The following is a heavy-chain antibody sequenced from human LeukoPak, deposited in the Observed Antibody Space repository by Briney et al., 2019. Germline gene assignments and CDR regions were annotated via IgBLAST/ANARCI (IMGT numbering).Heavy chain of an antibody. V-gene: IGHV3-21*01. Sequence: PGGSLRLSCAASGITGYSMHWVRQAPGKGLEWVCSISSSSNYIYCADSVKGRFTISRDNAKNSLFLQVSSLRAEDTAVYYCAKPFMSYYYGDWGQGTLVTVSS. CDR1: GITGYS. CDR2: ISSSSNYI. CDR3: AKPFMSYYYGD. D-gene: IGHD3-10*01. J-gene: IGHJ4*02.